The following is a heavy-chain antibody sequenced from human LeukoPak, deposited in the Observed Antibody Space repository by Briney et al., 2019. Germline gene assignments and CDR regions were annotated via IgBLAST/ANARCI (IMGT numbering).Heavy chain of an antibody. CDR1: GYTFTNFG. D-gene: IGHD2-21*01. CDR2: IRAYHGNT. J-gene: IGHJ4*01. Sequence: ASVTVPCKASGYTFTNFGVSWVRQPHRPGLERMGFIRAYHGNTDFAQKFQGRVTFTIETSTATAYMHLRSLKSDDTAVYYCARDSYCGAYSFDYWGHGTLVTVSS. V-gene: IGHV1-18*01. CDR3: ARDSYCGAYSFDY.